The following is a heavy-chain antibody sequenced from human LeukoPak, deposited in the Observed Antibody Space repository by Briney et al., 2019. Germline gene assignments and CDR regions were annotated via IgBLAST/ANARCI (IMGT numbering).Heavy chain of an antibody. CDR1: GYSFTSYW. Sequence: GESLKISCKGSGYSFTSYWIGWVRQMPGIGLEWMGIIYPGDSDTRYSPSFQGQVTFSADKSISTAYLQWSSLRASDTAMYYCARRTYSGYDLEAIDYWGQGTLVTVSS. V-gene: IGHV5-51*01. D-gene: IGHD5-12*01. CDR2: IYPGDSDT. J-gene: IGHJ4*02. CDR3: ARRTYSGYDLEAIDY.